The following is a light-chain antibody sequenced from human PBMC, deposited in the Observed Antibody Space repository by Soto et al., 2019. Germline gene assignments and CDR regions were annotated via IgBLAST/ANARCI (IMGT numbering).Light chain of an antibody. V-gene: IGLV3-1*01. CDR3: QAWDSSVVV. CDR2: QDS. J-gene: IGLJ2*01. CDR1: KLGDKY. Sequence: YELTQPPSVSVSPGQTASITCSGDKLGDKYACWYQQKPGQSPVLVIYQDSKRPSGIPERFSGSNSGNTATLTISGTQAMDEADYYCQAWDSSVVVFGGGTKLTVL.